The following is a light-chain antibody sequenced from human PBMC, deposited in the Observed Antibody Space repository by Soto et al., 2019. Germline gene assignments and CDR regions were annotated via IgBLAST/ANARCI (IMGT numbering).Light chain of an antibody. CDR2: AAS. CDR3: QQSYSTPST. J-gene: IGKJ1*01. Sequence: DIQMTQSPSSLSASVGDRVTITCRASQSISNYLNWYQQKPGKAPKLLIYAASSLQSGVPSRFSGSGSGTDFTLTISSLQPEDFATYYCQQSYSTPSTFGLGTKVEIK. CDR1: QSISNY. V-gene: IGKV1-39*01.